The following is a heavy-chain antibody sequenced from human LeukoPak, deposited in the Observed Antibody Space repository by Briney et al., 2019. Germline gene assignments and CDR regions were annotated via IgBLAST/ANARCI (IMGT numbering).Heavy chain of an antibody. CDR1: GVSFSGYY. J-gene: IGHJ4*02. V-gene: IGHV4-34*01. D-gene: IGHD3-3*01. CDR3: ARVYYDFWSGYYTDY. Sequence: SETLSLTCAVYGVSFSGYYWSWIRQPPGKGLEWIGEINHSGSTNYNPSLKSRVTISVDTSKNQFSLKLSSVTAADTAVYYCARVYYDFWSGYYTDYWGQGTLVTVSS. CDR2: INHSGST.